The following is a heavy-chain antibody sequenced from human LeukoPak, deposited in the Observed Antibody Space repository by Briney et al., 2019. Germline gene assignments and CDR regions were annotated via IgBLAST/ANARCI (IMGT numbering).Heavy chain of an antibody. CDR1: GFTFSTFA. D-gene: IGHD6-13*01. J-gene: IGHJ4*02. CDR2: IFPSGGEI. V-gene: IGHV3-23*01. Sequence: GGSLRLSCAASGFTFSTFAMIWVRQPPGKGLEWVSSIFPSGGEIHYADSVRGRFTISRDNSKSTLSLQMNSLRAEDTAMYYCARRRSYTSSLIDYWGQGTLVTVSS. CDR3: ARRRSYTSSLIDY.